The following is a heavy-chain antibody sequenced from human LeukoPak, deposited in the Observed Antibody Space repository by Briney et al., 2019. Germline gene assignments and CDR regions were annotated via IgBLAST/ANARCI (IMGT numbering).Heavy chain of an antibody. CDR1: GGSFSGYY. CDR2: ISHSGST. CDR3: ARGLPWDY. V-gene: IGHV4-34*01. Sequence: PSETLSLTCAVYGGSFSGYYWSWIRQPPGKGLEWIGEISHSGSTNYNPSLKSRVTISVDTSKNQFSLKLNSVTAADAAVYYCARGLPWDYWGQGTLVTVSS. J-gene: IGHJ4*02.